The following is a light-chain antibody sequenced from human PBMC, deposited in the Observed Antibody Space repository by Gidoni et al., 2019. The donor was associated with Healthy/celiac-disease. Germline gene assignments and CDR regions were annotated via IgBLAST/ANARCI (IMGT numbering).Light chain of an antibody. V-gene: IGLV2-14*01. CDR1: SSDVGGYNY. CDR3: SSYTSSSPL. CDR2: EVS. J-gene: IGLJ2*01. Sequence: QSALTQPASVSGSPGQSITISCTGTSSDVGGYNYVSWYQQNPGKAPKLMIYEVSNRPSGVSHRFSGSKSGNTASLTISGLQAEDEADYYCSSYTSSSPLFGGGTKLTVL.